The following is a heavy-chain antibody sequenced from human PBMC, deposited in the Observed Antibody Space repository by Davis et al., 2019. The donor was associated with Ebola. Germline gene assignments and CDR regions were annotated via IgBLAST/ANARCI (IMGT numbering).Heavy chain of an antibody. CDR1: GFTVSSNH. D-gene: IGHD6-19*01. CDR2: IYDQST. V-gene: IGHV3-53*05. CDR3: ATTQWLREFDN. J-gene: IGHJ4*02. Sequence: GESLKISCGASGFTVSSNHMSWVRQAPGKGLEWVSVIYDQSTAYADAVRGRFIISRDKSNNTLYLEMSSLRVDDTAVYYCATTQWLREFDNWGQGTLVTVSS.